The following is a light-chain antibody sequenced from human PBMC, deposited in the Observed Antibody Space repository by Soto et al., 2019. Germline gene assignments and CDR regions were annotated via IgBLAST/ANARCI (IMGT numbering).Light chain of an antibody. CDR3: QQYESYSPLT. Sequence: EIVLTQSPATLSLSPGERATLSCRASQSVSSYLAWYQQKPGQAPRLLIYDASNRATGIPARFSGSGSGTDFTLTISSLEPEDFATYYCQQYESYSPLTFGGGTKVDIK. CDR2: DAS. J-gene: IGKJ4*01. CDR1: QSVSSY. V-gene: IGKV3-11*01.